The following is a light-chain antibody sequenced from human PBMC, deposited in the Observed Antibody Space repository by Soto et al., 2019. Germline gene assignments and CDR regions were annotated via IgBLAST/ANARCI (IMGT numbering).Light chain of an antibody. CDR1: SSDVGGYNY. J-gene: IGLJ3*02. Sequence: QSVLTQPASVSGSPGQSITISCTGTSSDVGGYNYVSWYQQHPGKAPKLMIYDVSNRPSGVSNRFSGSKSGNTASLTISGLQAEDEADYYCSSYTSSSKELFGGGTKLTVL. CDR3: SSYTSSSKEL. CDR2: DVS. V-gene: IGLV2-14*01.